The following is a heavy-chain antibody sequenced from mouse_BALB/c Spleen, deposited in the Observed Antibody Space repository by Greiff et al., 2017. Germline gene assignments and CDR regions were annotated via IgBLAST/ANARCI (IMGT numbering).Heavy chain of an antibody. CDR1: GFNIKDTY. J-gene: IGHJ3*01. Sequence: EVQLQQSGAELVKPGASVKLSCTASGFNIKDTYMHWVKQRPEQGLEWIGRIDPANGNTKYDPKFQGKATITADTSSNTAYLQLSSLTSEDTAVYYCARWDDDGAWFAYWGQGTLGTVSA. V-gene: IGHV14-3*02. D-gene: IGHD4-1*01. CDR3: ARWDDDGAWFAY. CDR2: IDPANGNT.